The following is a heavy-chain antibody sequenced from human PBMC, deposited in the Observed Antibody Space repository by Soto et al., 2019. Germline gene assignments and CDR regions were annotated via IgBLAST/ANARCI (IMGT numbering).Heavy chain of an antibody. CDR1: GGSISSGDYY. V-gene: IGHV4-30-4*01. CDR2: IYYSGST. CDR3: ARVGGFGATAIDF. J-gene: IGHJ4*02. Sequence: QVQLQESGPGLVKPSQTLSLTCTVSGGSISSGDYYWSWIRRPPGKGLEWIGYIYYSGSTYYNPSLSSRVTVTVDTAKSPVSLAPSSVPAAGSAGYYCARVGGFGATAIDFWGQGTLVTVSS. D-gene: IGHD3-10*01.